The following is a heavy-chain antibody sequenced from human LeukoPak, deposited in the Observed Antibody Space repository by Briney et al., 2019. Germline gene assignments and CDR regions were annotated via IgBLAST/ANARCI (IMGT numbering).Heavy chain of an antibody. CDR1: GFTFSSYW. CDR3: ARGSEAVAVYRPFDC. J-gene: IGHJ4*02. V-gene: IGHV3-7*01. D-gene: IGHD6-19*01. CDR2: IKQDGSEK. Sequence: PGGSLRLSCAASGFTFSSYWMSWVRQAPGKGLEWVANIKQDGSEKYYEDSVKGRFTISRDNAKNSLYLQMNSLRAEDTAVYYCARGSEAVAVYRPFDCWGQGSLVTVSS.